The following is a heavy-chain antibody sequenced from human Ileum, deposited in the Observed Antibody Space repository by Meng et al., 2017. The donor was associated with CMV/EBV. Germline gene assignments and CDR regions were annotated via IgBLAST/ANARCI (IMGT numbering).Heavy chain of an antibody. J-gene: IGHJ5*02. CDR1: GYSFTSYF. D-gene: IGHD1-26*01. CDR2: INPNSGGT. V-gene: IGHV1-2*06. Sequence: ASVKVSCKASGYSFTSYFMSWVRQAPGQGLEWMGRINPNSGGTNYAQKFQGRVTMTRDTSISTAYMELSSLRSDDTAVYYCARDCGRYCFDPWGQGTLVTVSS. CDR3: ARDCGRYCFDP.